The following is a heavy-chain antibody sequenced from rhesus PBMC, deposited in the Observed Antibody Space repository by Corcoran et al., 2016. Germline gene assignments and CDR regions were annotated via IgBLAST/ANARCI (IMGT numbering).Heavy chain of an antibody. CDR3: ASGFGYYYDSAPTGYFDL. V-gene: IGHV4-169*02. J-gene: IGHJ2*01. CDR2: IYGSGSST. Sequence: QLQLQESGPGLVKPSETLSLTCAVSGGSVSSGYGWSWIRQPPGKGLEWFGSIYGSGSSTNYNPSLKSRVTLSVDTSKNQLSLKLSSVTAADTAVYYCASGFGYYYDSAPTGYFDLWGPGTPITISS. D-gene: IGHD3-28*01. CDR1: GGSVSSGYG.